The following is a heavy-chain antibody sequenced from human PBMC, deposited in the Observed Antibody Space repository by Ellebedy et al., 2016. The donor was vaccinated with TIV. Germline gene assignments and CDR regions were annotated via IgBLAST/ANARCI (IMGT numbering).Heavy chain of an antibody. CDR1: GGSISTYQ. J-gene: IGHJ4*02. D-gene: IGHD3-10*01. CDR2: IYNYGGS. V-gene: IGHV4-59*08. CDR3: ARHIDGVIRGAGACDC. Sequence: MPSETLSLTCTVSGGSISTYQWSWIRQPPGKGLELIGYIYNYGGSRYNPSLESRVTISLDTSKNQFSLKLNSVTAADSAVYYCARHIDGVIRGAGACDCWGQGALVTVSS.